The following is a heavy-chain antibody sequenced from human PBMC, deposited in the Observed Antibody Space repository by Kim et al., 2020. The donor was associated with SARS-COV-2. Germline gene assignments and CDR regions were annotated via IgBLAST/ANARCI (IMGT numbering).Heavy chain of an antibody. J-gene: IGHJ5*02. CDR2: INTNTGNP. CDR1: GYTFISYV. Sequence: ASVKVSCNASGYTFISYVMNWVRQAPGQGLEWMGWINTNTGNPTYAQGFTGRFVFSLDTSVSTAYLQISSLKAEDTAVYYCARGLEVAGLSLYYYGSRFDPWGQGTLVTVSS. V-gene: IGHV7-4-1*02. D-gene: IGHD3-10*01. CDR3: ARGLEVAGLSLYYYGSRFDP.